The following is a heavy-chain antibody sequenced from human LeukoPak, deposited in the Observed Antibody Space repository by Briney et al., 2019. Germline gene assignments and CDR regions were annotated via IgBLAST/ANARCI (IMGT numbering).Heavy chain of an antibody. D-gene: IGHD2-2*01. J-gene: IGHJ4*02. Sequence: GGSLRLSCVASGFTFNNYGMHWVRQAPGKGLEWVAVISYDGRNKHYPDSVKGRFTISRDISTDTLWLQMDSLRTEDTAVYYCAKGPLRGTAAAIDYWGQGTLVTVSS. V-gene: IGHV3-30*18. CDR2: ISYDGRNK. CDR1: GFTFNNYG. CDR3: AKGPLRGTAAAIDY.